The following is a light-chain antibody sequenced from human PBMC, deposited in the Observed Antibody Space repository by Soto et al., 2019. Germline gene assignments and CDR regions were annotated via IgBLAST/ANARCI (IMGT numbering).Light chain of an antibody. CDR2: GLS. CDR1: QRITT. J-gene: IGKJ1*01. CDR3: QQYYSYPRT. Sequence: EIVMTQSPATLSLSPGERATLSCRASQRITTVAWYQQKPGQAPRLLIYGLSIRAPGVPARFSVSGSGTEFTLTISSLQSEDFATYYCQQYYSYPRTFGQGTKVDIK. V-gene: IGKV3-15*01.